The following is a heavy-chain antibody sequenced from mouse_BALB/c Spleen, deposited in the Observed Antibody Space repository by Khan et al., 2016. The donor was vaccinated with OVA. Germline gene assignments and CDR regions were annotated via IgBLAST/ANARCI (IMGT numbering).Heavy chain of an antibody. CDR3: VKQTYGTLYAMDY. D-gene: IGHD2-1*01. CDR1: GFSLTSYG. CDR2: IWGDGST. J-gene: IGHJ4*01. Sequence: QVQLKESGPGLVAPSQSLSITCTVSGFSLTSYGVNWVRQPPEKGLEWLGVIWGDGSTNYHSALISRLSISKDNSKSQVYLELNSLQTDDTATYNYVKQTYGTLYAMDYWGQGTAVTVSS. V-gene: IGHV2-3*01.